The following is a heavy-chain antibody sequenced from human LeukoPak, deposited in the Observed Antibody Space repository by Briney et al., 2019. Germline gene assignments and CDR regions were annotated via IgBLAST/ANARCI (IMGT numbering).Heavy chain of an antibody. V-gene: IGHV5-51*01. D-gene: IGHD5-12*01. Sequence: NLGESLKISCKGSGYSFTNYWIAWVRPMPGKGLEWMGIIYPGDSDTRYSPSLQGQVTISADKSISTAYLQWSSLKASDTAMYYCARVKSAYDSPFDYWGQGTLVTVSS. CDR2: IYPGDSDT. J-gene: IGHJ4*02. CDR3: ARVKSAYDSPFDY. CDR1: GYSFTNYW.